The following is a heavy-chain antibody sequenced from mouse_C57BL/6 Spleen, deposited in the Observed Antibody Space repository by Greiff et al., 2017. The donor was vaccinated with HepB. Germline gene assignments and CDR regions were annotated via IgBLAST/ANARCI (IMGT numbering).Heavy chain of an antibody. CDR2: IYPGDGDT. Sequence: QVQLKESGPELVKPGASVKISCKASGYAFSSSWMNWVKQRPGKGLEWIGRIYPGDGDTNYNGKFKGKATLTADKSSSTAYMQLSSLTSEDSAVYFCAREGGNYPHFDYWGQGTTLTVSS. J-gene: IGHJ2*01. CDR3: AREGGNYPHFDY. D-gene: IGHD2-1*01. V-gene: IGHV1-82*01. CDR1: GYAFSSSW.